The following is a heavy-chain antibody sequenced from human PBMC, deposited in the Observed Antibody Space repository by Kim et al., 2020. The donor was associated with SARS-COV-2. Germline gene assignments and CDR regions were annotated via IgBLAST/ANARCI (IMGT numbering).Heavy chain of an antibody. V-gene: IGHV1-3*01. CDR1: GYTFTTYA. CDR3: ARGGNWNDGFDY. J-gene: IGHJ4*02. D-gene: IGHD1-1*01. CDR2: ISAGNGNS. Sequence: ASVKVSCKASGYTFTTYAMHWVRLAPGQRLQWMGWISAGNGNSKYSQKFQGRVTITWDTSASTVYMELSSLRSEDTAVYYCARGGNWNDGFDYWGQGTLVTVSS.